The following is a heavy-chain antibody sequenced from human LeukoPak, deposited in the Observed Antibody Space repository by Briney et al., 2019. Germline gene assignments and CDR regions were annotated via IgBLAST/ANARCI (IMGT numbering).Heavy chain of an antibody. D-gene: IGHD4-11*01. CDR3: ATLDSFFDY. Sequence: GGSLRLSCAASGFSISSYWMSWVRQAPGKGLEWVANIKRDGSEKNYVDSVKGRFTISRDNAKNSVDLQMNSLRAEDTALYYCATLDSFFDYWGQGTLVTVSS. CDR2: IKRDGSEK. V-gene: IGHV3-7*01. J-gene: IGHJ4*02. CDR1: GFSISSYW.